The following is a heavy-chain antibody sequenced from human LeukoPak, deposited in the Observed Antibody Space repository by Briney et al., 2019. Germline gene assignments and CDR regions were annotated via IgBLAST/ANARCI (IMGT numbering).Heavy chain of an antibody. CDR2: IYHSGST. CDR1: GGSISSSNW. CDR3: ARVGRSGSYATAFDY. Sequence: SGTLSLTCAVSGGSISSSNWWSWVRQPPGKGLEWIGEIYHSGSTNYNPSLKSRVTISVDKSKNQFSLKLSSVTAADTAVYYCARVGRSGSYATAFDYWGQGTLVTVSS. D-gene: IGHD1-26*01. J-gene: IGHJ4*02. V-gene: IGHV4-4*02.